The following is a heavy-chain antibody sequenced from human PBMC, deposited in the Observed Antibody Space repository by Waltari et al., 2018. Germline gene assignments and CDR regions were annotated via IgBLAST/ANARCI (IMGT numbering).Heavy chain of an antibody. V-gene: IGHV3-48*01. Sequence: EVQLVESGGGLVQPGGSLRLSCSASGFTFSSYSMNSVRRAPGKGLEWVSYISSSSTIYYADSVKGRFTISRDNAKNSLYLQMNSLRAEDTAVYYCARDPGIAAAGLDYWGQGTLVTVSS. CDR2: ISSSSTI. CDR3: ARDPGIAAAGLDY. J-gene: IGHJ4*02. D-gene: IGHD6-13*01. CDR1: GFTFSSYS.